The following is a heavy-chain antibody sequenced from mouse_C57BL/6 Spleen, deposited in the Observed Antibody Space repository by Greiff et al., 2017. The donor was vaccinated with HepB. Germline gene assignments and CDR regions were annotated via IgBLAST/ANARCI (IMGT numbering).Heavy chain of an antibody. D-gene: IGHD1-1*01. Sequence: VQLQQSGPELVKPGASVKIPCKASGYTFTDYNMDWVKQSHGKSLEWIGDINPNNGGTIYNQKFKGKATLTVDKSSSTAYMELRSLTSEDTAVYYCARSGRDYGSSPYYAMDYWGQGTSVTVSS. J-gene: IGHJ4*01. CDR3: ARSGRDYGSSPYYAMDY. V-gene: IGHV1-18*01. CDR2: INPNNGGT. CDR1: GYTFTDYN.